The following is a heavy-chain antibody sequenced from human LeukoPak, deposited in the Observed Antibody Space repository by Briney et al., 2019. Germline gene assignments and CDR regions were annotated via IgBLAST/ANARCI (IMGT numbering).Heavy chain of an antibody. J-gene: IGHJ4*02. Sequence: PGGSLRLSCAATGFTFSGFEMNWVRQAPGKGLEWVSYISSSGSAKYYADSVKGRFTISRDNTKSSLYLQMNSLRGEDTAVYYCASQDCWGQGTLVTVSS. CDR2: ISSSGSAK. CDR3: ASQDC. V-gene: IGHV3-48*03. CDR1: GFTFSGFE.